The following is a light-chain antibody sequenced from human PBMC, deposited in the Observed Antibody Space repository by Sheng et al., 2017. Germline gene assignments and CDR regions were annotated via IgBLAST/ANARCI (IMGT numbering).Light chain of an antibody. J-gene: IGLJ2*01. CDR1: NIGSKS. Sequence: SYELTQPPSVSVAPGQTARITCGGNNIGSKSVHWYQQKPGQAPVLVVYDDSDRPSGIPERFSGSNSGNTATLTISRVAAGDEADYYCQVWDSSGDHPVVFGGGTKLTVL. V-gene: IGLV3-21*02. CDR2: DDS. CDR3: QVWDSSGDHPVV.